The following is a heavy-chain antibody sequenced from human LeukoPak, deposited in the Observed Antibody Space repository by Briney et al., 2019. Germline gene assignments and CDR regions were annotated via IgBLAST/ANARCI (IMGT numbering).Heavy chain of an antibody. CDR3: ASRSDWGSLYYYYMDV. Sequence: SVKVSCKASGGTFSSYAVSWVRQAPGQGLEWMGGIIPIFGTANYAQKFQGGVTITTDESTSTAYMELSSLRSEDTAVYYCASRSDWGSLYYYYMDVWGKGTTVTVSS. D-gene: IGHD7-27*01. V-gene: IGHV1-69*05. CDR2: IIPIFGTA. CDR1: GGTFSSYA. J-gene: IGHJ6*03.